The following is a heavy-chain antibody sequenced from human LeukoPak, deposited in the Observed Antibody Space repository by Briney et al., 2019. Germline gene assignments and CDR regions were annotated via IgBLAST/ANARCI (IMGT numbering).Heavy chain of an antibody. D-gene: IGHD6-13*01. CDR3: AKDADGIGITFDY. CDR1: GFSVISNY. J-gene: IGHJ4*02. Sequence: GGSLRLSCAASGFSVISNYMSWVRQAPGKGLEWVSLIYSGGSTDYVDSVKGRFTISRDNSKNTLYLQMNNLRAEDTAVYYCAKDADGIGITFDYWGQGTLVTVSS. CDR2: IYSGGST. V-gene: IGHV3-53*01.